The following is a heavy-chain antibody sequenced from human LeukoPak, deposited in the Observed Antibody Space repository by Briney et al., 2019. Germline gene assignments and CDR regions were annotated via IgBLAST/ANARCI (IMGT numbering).Heavy chain of an antibody. CDR2: ISGSGGST. CDR3: AKVYDSSGYYYVD. Sequence: GGSLRLSCAASGFTFSSYAMSWVRQAPGKGLEWVSVISGSGGSTYYADYVKGRFTISRDNSKNTLYLQMNSLRAEDTAVYYCAKVYDSSGYYYVDWGQGTLVTVSS. D-gene: IGHD3-22*01. CDR1: GFTFSSYA. V-gene: IGHV3-23*01. J-gene: IGHJ4*02.